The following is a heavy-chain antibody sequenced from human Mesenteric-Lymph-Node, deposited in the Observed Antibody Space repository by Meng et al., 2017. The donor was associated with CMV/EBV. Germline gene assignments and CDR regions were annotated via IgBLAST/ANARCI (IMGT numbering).Heavy chain of an antibody. CDR2: IRFDGGDK. J-gene: IGHJ4*02. CDR1: GFTFSSYS. Sequence: GGSLRLSCAASGFTFSSYSMNWVRQAPGKGLEWVTYIRFDGGDKYYADSVKGRFTISRDNSKNTLYLQMNSLRPEDTALYYCAKSFPVRGVFIDYWGQGTLVTVSS. CDR3: AKSFPVRGVFIDY. V-gene: IGHV3-30*02. D-gene: IGHD3-10*01.